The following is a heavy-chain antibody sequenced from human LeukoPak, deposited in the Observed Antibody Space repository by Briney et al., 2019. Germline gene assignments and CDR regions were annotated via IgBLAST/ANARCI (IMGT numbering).Heavy chain of an antibody. Sequence: GGSLLLSCAASGFTFSSYWMHWVRQAPGKGLVWVSRINSDGSSTSYADSVKGRFTISRDNAKNTLYLQMNSLRAEDTAVYYCARGHYDSSGYSDYYYYYGMDVWGQGTTVTVSS. CDR2: INSDGSST. V-gene: IGHV3-74*01. CDR1: GFTFSSYW. CDR3: ARGHYDSSGYSDYYYYYGMDV. D-gene: IGHD3-22*01. J-gene: IGHJ6*02.